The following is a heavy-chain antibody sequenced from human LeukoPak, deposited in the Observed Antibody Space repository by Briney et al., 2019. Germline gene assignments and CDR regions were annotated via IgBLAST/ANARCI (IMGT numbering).Heavy chain of an antibody. Sequence: GGSLRLSCKGSGFTFGDYAVTWFRQAPGKRLEWVGFVRTKTHGGAPETAASVKGRFNVSRDDSEGIAYLQMTSLTTEDTAMYYCARINFRDYRGYTWFEPWGQGTLVTVSS. CDR2: VRTKTHGGAP. CDR1: GFTFGDYA. CDR3: ARINFRDYRGYTWFEP. D-gene: IGHD3-10*01. J-gene: IGHJ5*02. V-gene: IGHV3-49*03.